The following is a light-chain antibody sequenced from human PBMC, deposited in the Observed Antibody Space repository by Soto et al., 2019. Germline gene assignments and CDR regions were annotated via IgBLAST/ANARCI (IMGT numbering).Light chain of an antibody. CDR3: SSYTTSSTYV. V-gene: IGLV2-14*01. CDR2: DVS. J-gene: IGLJ1*01. CDR1: SSDVGGYNY. Sequence: QSLLDQPSSVSGSPGQSIALSCTGTSSDVGGYNYVSWYQQHPGKAPKLMIYDVSNRPSGVSNRFSGSKSGNTASLTISGLQAEDEADYYCSSYTTSSTYVFGTGTKVTVL.